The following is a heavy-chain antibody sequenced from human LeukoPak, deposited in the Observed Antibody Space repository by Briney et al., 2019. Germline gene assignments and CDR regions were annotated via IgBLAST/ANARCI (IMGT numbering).Heavy chain of an antibody. J-gene: IGHJ3*02. Sequence: ASVKVSCKASGYTFSSYDINWVRQATGQGLEWMGWMNPNSGNRGYAQKFQGRVTITRNTSISTAYKELSSLRSEDTAVYYCARRLGLRWDLQAFDIWGQGTMVTVSS. D-gene: IGHD4-23*01. CDR3: ARRLGLRWDLQAFDI. CDR2: MNPNSGNR. CDR1: GYTFSSYD. V-gene: IGHV1-8*03.